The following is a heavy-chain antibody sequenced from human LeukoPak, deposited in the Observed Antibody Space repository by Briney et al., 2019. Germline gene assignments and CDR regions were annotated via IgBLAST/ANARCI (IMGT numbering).Heavy chain of an antibody. CDR1: GFTFTSYA. V-gene: IGHV3-48*03. J-gene: IGHJ4*02. CDR2: IGYSGTPI. D-gene: IGHD6-13*01. Sequence: GGSLRLSCAASGFTFTSYAMNWVRQAPGRGLEWLSYIGYSGTPIYYADSVKGRFTISRDNAKNSLSLQMDSLRAEDTAVYYCARGSMAAPGLFDYWGQGTLVTVSS. CDR3: ARGSMAAPGLFDY.